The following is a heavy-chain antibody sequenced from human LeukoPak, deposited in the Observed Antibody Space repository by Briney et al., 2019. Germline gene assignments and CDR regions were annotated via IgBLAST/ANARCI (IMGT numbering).Heavy chain of an antibody. J-gene: IGHJ5*02. CDR2: IYPGDSDT. V-gene: IGHV5-51*01. CDR1: GYSFTSYW. D-gene: IGHD2-15*01. CDR3: ARGVRVCSGGSCYLNWFDP. Sequence: GESLKISCKGSGYSFTSYWIGWVRQMPGKGLEWMGIIYPGDSDTRYSPPFQGQVTISADKSISTAYLQWSSLKASDTAMYYCARGVRVCSGGSCYLNWFDPWGQGTLVTVSS.